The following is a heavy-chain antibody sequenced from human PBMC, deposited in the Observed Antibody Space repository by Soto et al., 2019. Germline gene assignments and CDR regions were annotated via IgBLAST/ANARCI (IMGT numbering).Heavy chain of an antibody. CDR2: INAGNGNT. CDR1: GYTFTSYA. V-gene: IGHV1-3*05. J-gene: IGHJ4*02. CDR3: ARSFLVVTSLDY. D-gene: IGHD2-21*02. Sequence: QVQLVQSGAEEKKPGASVKVSCKASGYTFTSYALHWVRQAPGQRLEWMGWINAGNGNTKYSQKFQGRVTITRDTSAMTAYMALSSLRSEDTAVYYCARSFLVVTSLDYCGQGTLVTVSS.